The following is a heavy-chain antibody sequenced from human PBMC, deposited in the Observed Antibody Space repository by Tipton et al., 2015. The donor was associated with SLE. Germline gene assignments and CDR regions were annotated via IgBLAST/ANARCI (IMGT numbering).Heavy chain of an antibody. J-gene: IGHJ6*02. Sequence: SLRLSCAASGFTFSSYAMSWVRQAPGKGLEWVSAISGSGGSTYYADSVKGRFTISRDNAKNSLYLQMNSLRAEDTAVYYCARGKGRPRYYYYYGMDVWGQGTTVTVSS. V-gene: IGHV3-23*01. CDR3: ARGKGRPRYYYYYGMDV. CDR2: ISGSGGST. CDR1: GFTFSSYA.